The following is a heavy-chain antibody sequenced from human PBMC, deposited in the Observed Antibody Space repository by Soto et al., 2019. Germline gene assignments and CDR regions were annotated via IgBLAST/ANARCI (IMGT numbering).Heavy chain of an antibody. J-gene: IGHJ3*02. CDR3: ARGGTSDYWPGHVDAFEI. CDR2: IDNSGST. V-gene: IGHV4-31*03. D-gene: IGHD3-22*01. Sequence: QVQLQESGPGLMKPSQTLSLTCTASGGSINSGTYYWSWIRQHPEKGLEWIGYIDNSGSTYSNPSLKSRITMYLDTSKNHFSLKLTSMTAADTAVYYCARGGTSDYWPGHVDAFEIWGPGTRVTVSS. CDR1: GGSINSGTYY.